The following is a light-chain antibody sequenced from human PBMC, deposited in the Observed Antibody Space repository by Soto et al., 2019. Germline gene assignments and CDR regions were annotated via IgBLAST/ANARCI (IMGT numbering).Light chain of an antibody. CDR2: EVS. V-gene: IGLV2-14*03. CDR3: SSYTTSSTLHV. CDR1: SSDVGGYNY. J-gene: IGLJ1*01. Sequence: QSALTQPASVSGSPGQSITISCTGTSSDVGGYNYVSWYQQHPGKAPKLMIYEVSSRPSEVSNRFSASKSGNTASLTISGLQAEDEADYYCSSYTTSSTLHVFGTGTKLPS.